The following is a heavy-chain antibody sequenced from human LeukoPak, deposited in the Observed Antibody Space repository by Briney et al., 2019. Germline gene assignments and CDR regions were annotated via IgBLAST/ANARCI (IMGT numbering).Heavy chain of an antibody. J-gene: IGHJ4*02. Sequence: ASVKVSCKASGYTFTGYYMHWVRQAPGQGLEWMGWINPNSGGTNYAQKFQGRVTMTRDTSISTAYMELSRLRSDDTAAYYCARSTYYDSSGYYYFGYWGQGTLVTVSS. CDR1: GYTFTGYY. D-gene: IGHD3-22*01. CDR3: ARSTYYDSSGYYYFGY. V-gene: IGHV1-2*02. CDR2: INPNSGGT.